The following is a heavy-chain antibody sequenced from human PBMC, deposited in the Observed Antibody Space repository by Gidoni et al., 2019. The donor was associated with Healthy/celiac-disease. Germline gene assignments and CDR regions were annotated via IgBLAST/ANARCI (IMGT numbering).Heavy chain of an antibody. V-gene: IGHV4-39*01. CDR3: ASPLITMIAGHAFDI. CDR1: GGSISSSSYY. J-gene: IGHJ3*02. CDR2: IYYSGST. Sequence: GGSISSSSYYWGWIRQPPGKGLEWIGSIYYSGSTYYNPSLKSRVTISVDTSKNQFSLKLSSVTAADTAVYYGASPLITMIAGHAFDIWGQGTMVTVSS. D-gene: IGHD3-22*01.